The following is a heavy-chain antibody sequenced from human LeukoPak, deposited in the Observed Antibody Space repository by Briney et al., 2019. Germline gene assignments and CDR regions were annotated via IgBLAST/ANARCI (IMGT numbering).Heavy chain of an antibody. Sequence: GSLRLSCAASGFTFSSYWMHWVRQAPGKGLVWVSRINSDGRSTSYADSVKGRFTISRDNAKNTLYLQMNSLRAEDTAVYYCARGGYYYDSSGYYSWIDYWGQGTLVTVSS. CDR3: ARGGYYYDSSGYYSWIDY. D-gene: IGHD3-22*01. J-gene: IGHJ4*02. CDR2: INSDGRST. V-gene: IGHV3-74*01. CDR1: GFTFSSYW.